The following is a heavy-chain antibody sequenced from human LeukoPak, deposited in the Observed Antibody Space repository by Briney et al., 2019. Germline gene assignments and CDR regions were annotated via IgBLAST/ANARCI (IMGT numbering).Heavy chain of an antibody. CDR3: ARVLGSWYDRWFDP. CDR1: GGSISSGSYY. J-gene: IGHJ5*02. D-gene: IGHD6-13*01. CDR2: IYSSGST. Sequence: SQTLSLTCTVSGGSISSGSYYWSWIRQPAGKGLEWIGRIYSSGSTNYNPSLKSRVTMSLDTSKNQFSLKLSSVTAADTAVYYCARVLGSWYDRWFDPWGQGTLVTVSS. V-gene: IGHV4-61*02.